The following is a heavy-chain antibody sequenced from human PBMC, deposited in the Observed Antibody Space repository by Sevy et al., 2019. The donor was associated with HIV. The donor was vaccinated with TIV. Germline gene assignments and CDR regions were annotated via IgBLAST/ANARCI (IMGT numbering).Heavy chain of an antibody. Sequence: QSQTLSLTCTISGDSVSSSSVAWNWIRQSPSRGLEWLGRTYYGSKWYNDYALSVKNRIIISPDTSKNQLSLRLNSVTPEDTAVYYCARAITIFGLTIMLDPWGLGTLVTVSS. CDR3: ARAITIFGLTIMLDP. V-gene: IGHV6-1*01. CDR2: TYYGSKWYN. D-gene: IGHD3-3*01. CDR1: GDSVSSSSVA. J-gene: IGHJ5*02.